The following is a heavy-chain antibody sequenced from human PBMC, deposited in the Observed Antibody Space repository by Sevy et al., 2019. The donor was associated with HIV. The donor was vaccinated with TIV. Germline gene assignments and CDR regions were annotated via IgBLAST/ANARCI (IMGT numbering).Heavy chain of an antibody. D-gene: IGHD3-16*01. CDR3: ARDGARRFYFDF. J-gene: IGHJ4*02. CDR2: IYYNGDT. Sequence: SETLSLTCTVSGGSMSSSDYFWGWVRQPPGKGLEWIGSIYYNGDTYHSPSLKSRVTVAVDTSKNQFFLTLTSATAADTAIYYCARDGARRFYFDFWGQGALVTVSS. V-gene: IGHV4-39*02. CDR1: GGSMSSSDYF.